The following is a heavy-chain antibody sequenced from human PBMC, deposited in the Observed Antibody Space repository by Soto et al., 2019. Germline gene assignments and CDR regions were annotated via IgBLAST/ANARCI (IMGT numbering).Heavy chain of an antibody. V-gene: IGHV3-7*05. Sequence: EVQLVESGGGLVQPGGSLRLSCAASGFTFSSYWMSWVRQAPGKGLEWVANIKQDGSEKYYVDSVKGRFTISRDNAKNSLYLQMNSLRAEDTAVYYCAREGTTVVTPLDYWGQGTLVTVSS. CDR2: IKQDGSEK. D-gene: IGHD4-17*01. CDR1: GFTFSSYW. CDR3: AREGTTVVTPLDY. J-gene: IGHJ4*02.